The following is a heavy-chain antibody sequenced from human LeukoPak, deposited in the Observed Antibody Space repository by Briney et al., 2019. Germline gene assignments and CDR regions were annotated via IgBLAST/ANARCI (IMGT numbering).Heavy chain of an antibody. J-gene: IGHJ4*02. CDR3: ARRFDS. Sequence: SETLSLTCTVSGDSITSYNWNWIRQPPGKGLEWIGYFSYSGSTNYNPSLEGRVTISVDTSKNQFSLKLTSVTAADTAVYYCARRFDSWGQGTLVTVSS. CDR2: FSYSGST. V-gene: IGHV4-59*08. CDR1: GDSITSYN.